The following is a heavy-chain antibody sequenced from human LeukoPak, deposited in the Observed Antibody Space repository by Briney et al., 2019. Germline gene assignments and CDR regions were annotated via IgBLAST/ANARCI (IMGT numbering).Heavy chain of an antibody. CDR1: GGSISSSSYY. V-gene: IGHV4-39*07. D-gene: IGHD3-10*01. Sequence: SGTLSLTCTVPGGSISSSSYYWGWIREPPGKGLEWFGSIYYSRSTHYNPSLKSRVTISVDTYKNQFSLKLSSVTAAGTAVYYCARDFGELAYYYYYYMDVWGKGTTVTVSS. CDR2: IYYSRST. CDR3: ARDFGELAYYYYYYMDV. J-gene: IGHJ6*03.